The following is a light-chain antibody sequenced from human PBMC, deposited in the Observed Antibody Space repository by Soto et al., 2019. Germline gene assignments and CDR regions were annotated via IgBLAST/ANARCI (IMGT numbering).Light chain of an antibody. CDR2: GAS. Sequence: EIVLTQSPDTLTLSPGERATLSCRASQIVSSSYLAWYQQKPGQAPMLLIYGASHRATGIPDRFSGSGSGTDFTLTISRLEPEDFVVYYCQQYGSSPQTFRQGTKVEIK. CDR1: QIVSSSY. CDR3: QQYGSSPQT. V-gene: IGKV3-20*01. J-gene: IGKJ1*01.